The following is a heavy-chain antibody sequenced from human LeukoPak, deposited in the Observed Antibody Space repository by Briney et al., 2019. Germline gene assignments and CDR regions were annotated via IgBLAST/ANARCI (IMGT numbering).Heavy chain of an antibody. CDR3: ARQEYYDSSGYYLNAFDI. V-gene: IGHV3-30*04. Sequence: PGGSLRLSCAASGFTFSSYAMHWVRQAPGKGLEWVAVISYDGSNKYYADSVKGRFTISRDNSKNTLYLQMNSLRAEDTAVYYCARQEYYDSSGYYLNAFDIWGQGTMVTVSS. CDR1: GFTFSSYA. CDR2: ISYDGSNK. J-gene: IGHJ3*02. D-gene: IGHD3-22*01.